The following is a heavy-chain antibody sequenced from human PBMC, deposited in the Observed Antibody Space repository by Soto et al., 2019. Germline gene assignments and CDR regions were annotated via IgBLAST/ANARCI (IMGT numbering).Heavy chain of an antibody. Sequence: GGSLRLSCAASGFPFSSYSINWARQAPGKGLEWVSYISSSSSTIYYADSVKGRFTISRDSAKNSVYLQMNSLRDEDTAVYYCARDRGWYYDFWSGYSPDYYYYGMDVWGQGTTVTVSS. CDR3: ARDRGWYYDFWSGYSPDYYYYGMDV. CDR1: GFPFSSYS. CDR2: ISSSSSTI. J-gene: IGHJ6*02. D-gene: IGHD3-3*01. V-gene: IGHV3-48*02.